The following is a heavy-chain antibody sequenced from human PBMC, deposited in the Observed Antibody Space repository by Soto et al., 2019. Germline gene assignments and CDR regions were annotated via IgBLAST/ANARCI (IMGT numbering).Heavy chain of an antibody. CDR3: AKGGYYSLFDI. CDR1: GFPFSSYA. Sequence: LGGSLRLSCVASGFPFSSYAMSWVRQTPGKGLEWVSGISGSGGRTYYADSAKGRFTISRDNSNNTLSLQMHILRVEDTAVYFCAKGGYYSLFDIWGQGTMVTVSS. CDR2: ISGSGGRT. V-gene: IGHV3-23*01. D-gene: IGHD3-16*01. J-gene: IGHJ3*02.